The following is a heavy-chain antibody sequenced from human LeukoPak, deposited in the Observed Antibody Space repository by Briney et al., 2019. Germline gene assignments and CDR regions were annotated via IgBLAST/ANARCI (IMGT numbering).Heavy chain of an antibody. CDR2: ITPSGGST. V-gene: IGHV1-46*01. J-gene: IGHJ5*02. CDR1: GYTFTNYY. Sequence: ASVKVSCKASGYTFTNYYMHWVRQAPGQGLEWLGLITPSGGSTWYAQKFQGRVTMTRDMSTSTDYMELSSLRSDDTAVYYCARVITMVRGLNWFDPWGQGTLVTVSS. CDR3: ARVITMVRGLNWFDP. D-gene: IGHD3-10*01.